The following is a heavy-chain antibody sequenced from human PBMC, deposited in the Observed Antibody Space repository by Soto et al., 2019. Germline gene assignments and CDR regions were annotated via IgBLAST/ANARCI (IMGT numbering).Heavy chain of an antibody. Sequence: EVQLLESGGDSVQPGGSVRLSCAGSGFTFINYAMNWVRQAPGKGMEWVSTIRGGGDATFFADSVRGRFTFSRDNAKNTVTLHMNSLGVDDTAVYYGAGKVVGANSRPDYWYFDLWGRGPLVTVSS. CDR3: AGKVVGANSRPDYWYFDL. CDR1: GFTFINYA. D-gene: IGHD2-21*01. CDR2: IRGGGDAT. J-gene: IGHJ2*01. V-gene: IGHV3-23*01.